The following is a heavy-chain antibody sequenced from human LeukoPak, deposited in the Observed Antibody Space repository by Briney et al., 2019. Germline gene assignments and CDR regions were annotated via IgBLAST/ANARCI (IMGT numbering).Heavy chain of an antibody. J-gene: IGHJ6*02. Sequence: GGSLRLSCAASGFTFSSYWMHWVRQAPGKGLVWVSRINSDGSNTNYADSVRGRFTISRDNAKNTVYLQMNSLRAEDTAVYYCARDLSGSGSYYALSFYYYGMDVWGQGTTVTVSS. CDR1: GFTFSSYW. CDR2: INSDGSNT. CDR3: ARDLSGSGSYYALSFYYYGMDV. V-gene: IGHV3-74*01. D-gene: IGHD3-10*01.